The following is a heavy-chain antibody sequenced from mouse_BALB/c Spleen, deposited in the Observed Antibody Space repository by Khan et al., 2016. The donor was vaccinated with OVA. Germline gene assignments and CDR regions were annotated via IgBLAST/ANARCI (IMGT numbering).Heavy chain of an antibody. CDR3: ARMAITIN. J-gene: IGHJ2*01. D-gene: IGHD1-3*01. CDR1: GFTFSSYG. V-gene: IGHV5-6-3*01. Sequence: EVKLVESGGGLVQPGGSLKLSCAASGFTFSSYGMSWVRQTPDKRLELVATINSNGGSTYYPDSVKGRFTISRDNAKNTLYLQMSSLKSEDTAMYYCARMAITINWGQGTTLTVSS. CDR2: INSNGGST.